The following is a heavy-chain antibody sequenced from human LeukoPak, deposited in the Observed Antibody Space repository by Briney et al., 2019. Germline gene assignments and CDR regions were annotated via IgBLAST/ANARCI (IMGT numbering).Heavy chain of an antibody. J-gene: IGHJ5*02. CDR2: IYYSGST. D-gene: IGHD3-10*01. Sequence: SETLSLTCIVSGGSISGYYWSWIRQSPGKGLEWIGYIYYSGSTNYNPSLKSRVTISVDTSKNQFSLKLSSVTAADTAVYYCARDRPAMVRGVMMRWFDPWGQGTLVTVSS. V-gene: IGHV4-59*01. CDR1: GGSISGYY. CDR3: ARDRPAMVRGVMMRWFDP.